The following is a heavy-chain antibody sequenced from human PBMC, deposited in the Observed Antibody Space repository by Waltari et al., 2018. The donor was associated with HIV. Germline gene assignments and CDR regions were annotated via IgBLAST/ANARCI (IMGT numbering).Heavy chain of an antibody. V-gene: IGHV4-34*01. CDR2: INHSERS. Sequence: QVQLEQWGAGVLKPSETLSLTCAVYGGSFSGYYWTWIRQTPGKGLEWIGEINHSERSHPNSSLSSQVILSVDTAKNQFFLNAGSMAAADTGVYYWARAADTRSLIFVPCGWTSRHYGLDVWGGGTTVTVS. D-gene: IGHD3-16*01. CDR3: ARAADTRSLIFVPCGWTSRHYGLDV. CDR1: GGSFSGYY. J-gene: IGHJ6*02.